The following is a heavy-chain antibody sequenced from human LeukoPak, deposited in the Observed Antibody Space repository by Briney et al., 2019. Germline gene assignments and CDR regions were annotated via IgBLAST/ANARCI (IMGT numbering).Heavy chain of an antibody. CDR3: ARDRWLQSRRGNFDY. CDR1: AGSFSGYY. D-gene: IGHD5-24*01. CDR2: INHSGST. J-gene: IGHJ4*02. Sequence: SETLSLTCAVYAGSFSGYYWSWIRQPPGKGLEWIGEINHSGSTNYNPSLKSRVTISVDTSKNQFSLKLSSVTAADTAVYYCARDRWLQSRRGNFDYWGQGTLVTVSS. V-gene: IGHV4-34*01.